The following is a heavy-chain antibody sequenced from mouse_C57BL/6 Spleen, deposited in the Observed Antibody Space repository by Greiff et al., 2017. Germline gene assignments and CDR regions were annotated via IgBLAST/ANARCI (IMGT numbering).Heavy chain of an antibody. D-gene: IGHD2-3*01. CDR3: AREEGLLRGYAMDY. Sequence: QVQLQQSGAELVRPGASVKLSCKASGYTFTDYYINWVEQRPGQGLEWIARIYPGSGNTYYNEKFKGKATLTAEKSSSTAYMQLSSLTSEDSAVYFCAREEGLLRGYAMDYWGQGTSVTVSS. CDR1: GYTFTDYY. J-gene: IGHJ4*01. V-gene: IGHV1-76*01. CDR2: IYPGSGNT.